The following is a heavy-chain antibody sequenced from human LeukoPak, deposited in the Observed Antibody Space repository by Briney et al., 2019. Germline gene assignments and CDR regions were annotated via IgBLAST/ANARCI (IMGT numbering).Heavy chain of an antibody. J-gene: IGHJ4*02. CDR3: ARLVYWGYYFDY. CDR1: SGSISTSNYY. D-gene: IGHD1-26*01. CDR2: IFYSGST. V-gene: IGHV4-39*07. Sequence: SETLSLTCTVSSGSISTSNYYWGWVRQPPGKALEWIGNIFYSGSTNYNPSLKSRVTISVDTSKNQFSLKLSSVTAADTAVYYCARLVYWGYYFDYWGQGTLVTVSS.